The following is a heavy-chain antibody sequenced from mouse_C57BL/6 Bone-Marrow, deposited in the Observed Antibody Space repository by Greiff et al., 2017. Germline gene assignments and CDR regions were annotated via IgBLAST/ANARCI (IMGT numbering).Heavy chain of an antibody. CDR2: ISSSGST. Sequence: EVQRVESGPGLAKPSPTLSLTCSVTGYSITSDYWNWIRKFPGNKLEYIGYISSSGSTYYNPSLNSRISITRVTSKNQYYLQLNSVTTEDTATYYCARGRPYYFDYWGQGTTLTVSA. V-gene: IGHV3-8*01. CDR3: ARGRPYYFDY. CDR1: GYSITSDY. J-gene: IGHJ2*01.